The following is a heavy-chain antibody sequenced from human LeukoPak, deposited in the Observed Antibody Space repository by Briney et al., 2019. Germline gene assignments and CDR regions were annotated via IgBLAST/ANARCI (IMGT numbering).Heavy chain of an antibody. CDR2: IYTSGIT. CDR3: ARGSPRDIVVVPAAPPSAYYYYYYMDV. J-gene: IGHJ6*03. CDR1: GGSMSSHY. D-gene: IGHD2-2*01. V-gene: IGHV4-59*11. Sequence: PSETLSLTCTVSGGSMSSHYWSWIRQPPGKGLEWIGYIYTSGITNYNPSLKSRVTISLDMSKNQFSLNLSSVTAADTAVYYCARGSPRDIVVVPAAPPSAYYYYYYMDVWGKGTTVTVSS.